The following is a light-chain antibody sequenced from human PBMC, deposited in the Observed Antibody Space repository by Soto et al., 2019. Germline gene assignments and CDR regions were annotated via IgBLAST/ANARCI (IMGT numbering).Light chain of an antibody. Sequence: EIVLTQSPGTLSLSPGERATLSCRASQSVSSSYLAWYQQKPGQAPRLLIYGASSRATGIPDRFSGSGPGTDFTLTISRLEPEDFAVYYCQQYGSSPPSGTFGQGTKLEIK. CDR1: QSVSSSY. J-gene: IGKJ2*02. CDR2: GAS. CDR3: QQYGSSPPSGT. V-gene: IGKV3-20*01.